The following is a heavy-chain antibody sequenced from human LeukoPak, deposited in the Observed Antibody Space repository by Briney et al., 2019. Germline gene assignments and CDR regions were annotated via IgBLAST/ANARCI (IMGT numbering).Heavy chain of an antibody. CDR1: GGSIKNYY. CDR2: VYYTGTT. Sequence: SETLSLTCALSGGSIKNYYWSWIRQPLGKGLEWIGYVYYTGTTSYNPSLKSRVTISVETSKNQFSLTLNSVTAADTAVYHCARQSHPYYLYGLDFWGQGTTVIVSS. CDR3: ARQSHPYYLYGLDF. J-gene: IGHJ6*02. V-gene: IGHV4-59*01.